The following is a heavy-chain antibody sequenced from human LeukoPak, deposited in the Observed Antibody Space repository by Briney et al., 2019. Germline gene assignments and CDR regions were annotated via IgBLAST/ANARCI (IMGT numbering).Heavy chain of an antibody. CDR2: ISGSGGST. CDR1: GFTLSSYA. J-gene: IGHJ4*02. CDR3: AAVIDY. Sequence: GGSLRLSCAASGFTLSSYAMTWIRQAPGKGLEWVSSISGSGGSTYYADSVKGRFTISRDNAKNSLYLQMNSLRAEDTAVYYCAAVIDYWGQGTLVTVSS. V-gene: IGHV3-23*01.